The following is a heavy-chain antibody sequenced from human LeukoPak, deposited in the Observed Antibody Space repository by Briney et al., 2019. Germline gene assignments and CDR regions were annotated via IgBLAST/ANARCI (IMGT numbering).Heavy chain of an antibody. CDR2: IHYSGST. CDR3: ARTTMVRGTYHMDV. D-gene: IGHD3-10*01. V-gene: IGHV4-59*13. CDR1: GGSINSYY. Sequence: NPSETLSLACTVSGGSINSYYWSWIRQPPGKGLQWIGCIHYSGSTNYNPSLKSRVTISVDTSKNQFSLKLSSVTAADTAVYYCARTTMVRGTYHMDVWGKGTTVTISS. J-gene: IGHJ6*03.